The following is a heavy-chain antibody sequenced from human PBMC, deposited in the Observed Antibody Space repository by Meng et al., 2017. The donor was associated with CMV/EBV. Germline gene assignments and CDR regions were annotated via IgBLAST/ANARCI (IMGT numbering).Heavy chain of an antibody. CDR3: ARGAVVVVPAADDAFDI. CDR1: GGTFSSYT. D-gene: IGHD2-2*01. Sequence: SSVTVSCKASGGTFSSYTISWVRQAPGQGLEWMGRIIPILGIANYAQKFQGRVTLTADKSTSTAYMELSSLRSEDTAVYYCARGAVVVVPAADDAFDIWGQGTMVTVSS. J-gene: IGHJ3*02. V-gene: IGHV1-69*02. CDR2: IIPILGIA.